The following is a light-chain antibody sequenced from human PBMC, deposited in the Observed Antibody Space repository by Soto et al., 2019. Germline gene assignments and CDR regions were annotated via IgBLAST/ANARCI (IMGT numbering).Light chain of an antibody. CDR2: GAS. CDR1: QSVSSN. J-gene: IGKJ3*01. Sequence: EIVMTQSPATLSVSPGDRATLSCRASQSVSSNLAWYQQKPGQAPRLLIYGASTRATGIPARFSGSGSGTDFTLTISSLQSEDFAIYYCQQYNNWPRVFTFGPGTKVDIK. V-gene: IGKV3-15*01. CDR3: QQYNNWPRVFT.